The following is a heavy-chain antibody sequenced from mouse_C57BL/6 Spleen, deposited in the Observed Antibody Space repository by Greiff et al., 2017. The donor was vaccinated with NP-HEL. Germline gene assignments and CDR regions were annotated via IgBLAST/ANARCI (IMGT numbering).Heavy chain of an antibody. CDR3: ARDSTPSFDY. V-gene: IGHV3-6*01. Sequence: EVKLQESGPGLVKPSQSLSLTCSVTGYSITSGYYWNWIRQFPGNKLEWMGYISYDGSNNYNPSLKNRISITRDTSKNQFFLKLNSVTTEDTATYYCARDSTPSFDYWGQGTTLTVSS. J-gene: IGHJ2*01. CDR2: ISYDGSN. CDR1: GYSITSGYY.